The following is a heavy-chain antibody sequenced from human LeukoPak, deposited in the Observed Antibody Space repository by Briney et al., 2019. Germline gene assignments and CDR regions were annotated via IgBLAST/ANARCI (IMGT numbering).Heavy chain of an antibody. J-gene: IGHJ4*02. V-gene: IGHV1-69*05. CDR2: IIPIFGTA. CDR1: GGTFSSYA. CDR3: AVTYYYGSGRRRMGFYFDY. D-gene: IGHD3-10*01. Sequence: ASVKVSCXASGGTFSSYAISWVRQAPGQGLEWMGRIIPIFGTANYAQKFQGRVTITTDESTSTAYMELSSLRSEDTAVYYCAVTYYYGSGRRRMGFYFDYWGQGTLVTVSS.